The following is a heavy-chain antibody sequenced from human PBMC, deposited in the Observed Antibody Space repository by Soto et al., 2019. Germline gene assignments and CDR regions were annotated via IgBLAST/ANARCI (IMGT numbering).Heavy chain of an antibody. D-gene: IGHD3-3*01. J-gene: IGHJ6*02. CDR3: ASLTLTIFGVDPYYYYGMDV. CDR1: GGTFSSYA. Sequence: GPSVKVSCKASGGTFSSYAISWVRQAPGQGLEWMGGIIPIFGTANYAQKFQGRVTITADESTSTAYMELRSLRSEDTAVYYCASLTLTIFGVDPYYYYGMDVWGQGTTVTVSS. V-gene: IGHV1-69*13. CDR2: IIPIFGTA.